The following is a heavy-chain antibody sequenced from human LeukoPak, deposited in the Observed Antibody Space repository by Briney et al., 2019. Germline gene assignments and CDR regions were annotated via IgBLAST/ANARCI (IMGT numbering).Heavy chain of an antibody. Sequence: GGSLRLSCVGSGFTFRSHAMSWVRQAPGKGLEWVSSICSTSRCIFYADSVKGRFTISRDNAKSSLYLQMNDLRAEDTAVYYCVRHGDTDSCLANWGQGTLVTVSS. J-gene: IGHJ4*02. V-gene: IGHV3-21*01. CDR1: GFTFRSHA. CDR3: VRHGDTDSCLAN. CDR2: ICSTSRCI. D-gene: IGHD2-2*01.